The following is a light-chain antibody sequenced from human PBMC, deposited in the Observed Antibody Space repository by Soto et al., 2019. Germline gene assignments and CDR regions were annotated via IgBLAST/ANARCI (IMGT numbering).Light chain of an antibody. CDR1: QSVSSK. J-gene: IGKJ4*01. CDR3: QQYNDWPPA. Sequence: ETVMTQSPATLSLSPGERYTLWCRASQSVSSKLVWYQQKPGQAPRLLIYGASTRATGIPARFRGRGSGTEFTLTIDSLQSEDFAVYYCQQYNDWPPAVGGVTKVEIK. CDR2: GAS. V-gene: IGKV3-15*01.